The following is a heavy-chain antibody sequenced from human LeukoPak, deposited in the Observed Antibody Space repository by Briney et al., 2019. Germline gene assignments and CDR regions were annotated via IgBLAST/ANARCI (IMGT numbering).Heavy chain of an antibody. Sequence: SETLSLTCTVSGGSISSGGYYWSWNRQHPGKGLEWIGYIYDSGSTYYNPSPKRRVTISVDTSKNQFSLKLSSVTAADTAVYYCARGFLEWLLPTALDYWGQGTLVTVSS. CDR1: GGSISSGGYY. CDR3: ARGFLEWLLPTALDY. CDR2: IYDSGST. V-gene: IGHV4-31*03. J-gene: IGHJ4*02. D-gene: IGHD3-3*01.